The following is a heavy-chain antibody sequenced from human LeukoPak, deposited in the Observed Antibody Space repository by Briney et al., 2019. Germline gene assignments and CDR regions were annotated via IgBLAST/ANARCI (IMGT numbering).Heavy chain of an antibody. CDR1: GGTFRGYY. Sequence: SETPSLTCAVSGGTFRGYYWSWIRQPPGKGLAWIGEIDHSGSTNYNPSFESGLTLSVDASMSQVSLNLNSVTAADTAVYYCAGGLRFHVGSGNWFDLWGQGTLVTVSS. D-gene: IGHD3-10*01. V-gene: IGHV4-34*01. CDR2: IDHSGST. J-gene: IGHJ5*02. CDR3: AGGLRFHVGSGNWFDL.